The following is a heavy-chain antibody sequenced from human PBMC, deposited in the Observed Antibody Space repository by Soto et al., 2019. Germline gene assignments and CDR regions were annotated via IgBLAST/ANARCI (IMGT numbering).Heavy chain of an antibody. D-gene: IGHD5-12*01. CDR3: AREYSGYDKTRFDP. CDR2: IYYSGTT. V-gene: IGHV4-31*03. CDR1: GGSISSGGNY. Sequence: SETLSLTCNVSGGSISSGGNYWSWIRHHPGKGLEWIGYIYYSGTTYYNPSLKSRLTISIDTSRNQFSLKLSSVTAADTAVYYCAREYSGYDKTRFDPWGQGTLVTVST. J-gene: IGHJ5*02.